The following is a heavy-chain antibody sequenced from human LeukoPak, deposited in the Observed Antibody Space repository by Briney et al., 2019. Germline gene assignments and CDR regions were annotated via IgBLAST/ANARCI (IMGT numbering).Heavy chain of an antibody. V-gene: IGHV3-48*03. Sequence: GGSLRLSCAASGFTFSSYEMNWVRQAPGKGLEWVSYISSSGSTIYYADSVKGRFTISRDNSKNSLYLQMNSLRTEDTALYYCAKDYSDYDYVWGSYRYTNYFDYWGQGTLVTVSS. CDR3: AKDYSDYDYVWGSYRYTNYFDY. CDR2: ISSSGSTI. CDR1: GFTFSSYE. J-gene: IGHJ4*02. D-gene: IGHD3-16*02.